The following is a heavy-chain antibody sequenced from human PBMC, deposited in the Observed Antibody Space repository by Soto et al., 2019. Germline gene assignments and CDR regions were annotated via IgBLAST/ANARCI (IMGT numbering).Heavy chain of an antibody. J-gene: IGHJ6*01. D-gene: IGHD5-12*01. CDR2: ISYDGSNK. Sequence: QVQLVESGGGVVQPGRSLRLSCAASGFTFSSYGMHWVRQAPGKGLEWVAVISYDGSNKYYADSVKGRFTISRDNSKNTLYLQMNSLRAEDTAVYYCAKDLVDSGYDDDYYYYGMDVW. CDR3: AKDLVDSGYDDDYYYYGMDV. V-gene: IGHV3-30*18. CDR1: GFTFSSYG.